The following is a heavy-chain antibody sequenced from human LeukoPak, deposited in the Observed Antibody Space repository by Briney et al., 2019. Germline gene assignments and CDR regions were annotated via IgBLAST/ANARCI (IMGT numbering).Heavy chain of an antibody. D-gene: IGHD5-18*01. CDR1: GFTFIDYD. CDR3: ARGGIQVSGIDEFDY. CDR2: ICIRGDT. J-gene: IGHJ4*02. V-gene: IGHV3-13*01. Sequence: GGALRLSCAASGFTFIDYDMHWVRPVLGKGVEWVSAICIRGDTHYSGSVKGRFTISRENAERSLYLQMNSVGAEDTAVYYCARGGIQVSGIDEFDYWGQGTLVTVSS.